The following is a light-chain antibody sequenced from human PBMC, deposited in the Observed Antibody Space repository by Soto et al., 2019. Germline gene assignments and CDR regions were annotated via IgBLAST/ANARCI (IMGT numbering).Light chain of an antibody. V-gene: IGKV3D-20*02. Sequence: EIVLTQSPGTLSLSPGERATLSCRASQSVSSSDLAWYQQKPGQAPRLLIYGASSRATGIPDRFSGSGSGTDFTLTISSLEPEDSAVYYCQQRNVWPPDTFGQGTRLEIK. CDR3: QQRNVWPPDT. CDR2: GAS. CDR1: QSVSSSD. J-gene: IGKJ5*01.